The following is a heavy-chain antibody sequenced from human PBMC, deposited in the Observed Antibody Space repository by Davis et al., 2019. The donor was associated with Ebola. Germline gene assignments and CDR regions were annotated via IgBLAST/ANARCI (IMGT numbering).Heavy chain of an antibody. J-gene: IGHJ4*02. D-gene: IGHD3-10*01. V-gene: IGHV4-34*01. CDR2: INHSVST. CDR1: GGSFSGYY. CDR3: AGDVGTMVRGVTALDY. Sequence: PSETLSLTCAVYGGSFSGYYWSWIRQPPGKGLAWIGEINHSVSTNYNPSLKTRVPISVDTSKNQFSLKLSSVTAAYTAVYYCAGDVGTMVRGVTALDYWGQGTLVTVSS.